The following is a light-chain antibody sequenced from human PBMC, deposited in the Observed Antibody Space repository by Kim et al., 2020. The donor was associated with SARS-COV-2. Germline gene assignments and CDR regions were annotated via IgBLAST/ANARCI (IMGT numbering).Light chain of an antibody. CDR2: DVS. CDR1: SSDVGCYNY. Sequence: QSFNISCTGTSSDVGCYNYVSWYQQHPGKAPTLMIYDVSNRPSGVSNRFSGSKSGNTASLTISGLQAEDEADYYCSSYTSSSTLGVFGTGTKVTVL. CDR3: SSYTSSSTLGV. V-gene: IGLV2-14*03. J-gene: IGLJ1*01.